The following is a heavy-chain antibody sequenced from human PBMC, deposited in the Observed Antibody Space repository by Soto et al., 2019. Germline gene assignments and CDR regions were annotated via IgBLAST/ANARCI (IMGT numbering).Heavy chain of an antibody. CDR1: GDSLRGQS. J-gene: IGHJ6*02. CDR3: AREDSYGWSGESLDV. CDR2: LDQSGGT. V-gene: IGHV4-34*01. D-gene: IGHD6-19*01. Sequence: QVQLQQWGAGLLKASETLSLTCAVVGDSLRGQSWNWIRQSPGKGLEWIGELDQSGGTNYNPSLKSRAIISDDTSKNQFSLTLTSVTAADTAVYYCAREDSYGWSGESLDVWGQGTTVTVPS.